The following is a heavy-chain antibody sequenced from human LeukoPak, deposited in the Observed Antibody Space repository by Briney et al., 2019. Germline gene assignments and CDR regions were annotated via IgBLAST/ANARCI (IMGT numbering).Heavy chain of an antibody. CDR2: ISNSGGSI. Sequence: PGGSLRLSCAASGFTVSTTYMSWVRQAPGKGLEWVSGISNSGGSIYYADSVKGRFTISRDNSKNTLYLQMNSLRAEDTAVYYCAKDGSLGNYFDYWGQGTLVTVSS. D-gene: IGHD7-27*01. V-gene: IGHV3-23*01. CDR3: AKDGSLGNYFDY. CDR1: GFTVSTTY. J-gene: IGHJ4*02.